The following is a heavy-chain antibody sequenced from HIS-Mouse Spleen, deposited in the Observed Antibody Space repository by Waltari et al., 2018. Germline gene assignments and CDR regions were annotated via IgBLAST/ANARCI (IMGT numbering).Heavy chain of an antibody. CDR1: GFTFSSYG. D-gene: IGHD6-13*01. Sequence: QVQLVESGGGVVQPGRSLRLSCAASGFTFSSYGMHWFRQAPGKWMEWVAVISYEGSNKYYADSVKGRLTISRDNSKNTLYLQMNSLRAEDTTVYYCAKEYSSSHNWFDPWGQGTLVTVSS. V-gene: IGHV3-30*18. CDR2: ISYEGSNK. CDR3: AKEYSSSHNWFDP. J-gene: IGHJ5*02.